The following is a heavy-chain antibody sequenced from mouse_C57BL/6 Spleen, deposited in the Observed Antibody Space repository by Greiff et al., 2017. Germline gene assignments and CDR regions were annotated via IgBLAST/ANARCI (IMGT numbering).Heavy chain of an antibody. Sequence: QVQLQQSGAELVRPGASVTLSCKASGYTFTDYEMHWVKQTPVHGLEWIGAIDPETGGTAYNQKFKGKAILTADKASSTPYMELRSLTSAASAVYYCTRDPPNNYAIDYWGQGTSVTVSS. CDR3: TRDPPNNYAIDY. V-gene: IGHV1-15*01. CDR2: IDPETGGT. J-gene: IGHJ4*01. CDR1: GYTFTDYE.